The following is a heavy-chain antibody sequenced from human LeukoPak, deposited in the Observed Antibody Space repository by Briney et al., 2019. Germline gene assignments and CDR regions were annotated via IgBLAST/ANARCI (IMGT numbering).Heavy chain of an antibody. J-gene: IGHJ4*02. V-gene: IGHV3-30-3*01. D-gene: IGHD2-15*01. CDR1: GFTFSSYA. CDR2: ISYDGSNK. Sequence: GGSLRLSCAASGFTFSSYAMHWVRQAPGKGLEWVAVISYDGSNKYYADSVKGRFTISRDNAKNSLYLQTNSLRAEDTALYHCARAPRYCSGGSCSPLDYWGQGTLVTVSS. CDR3: ARAPRYCSGGSCSPLDY.